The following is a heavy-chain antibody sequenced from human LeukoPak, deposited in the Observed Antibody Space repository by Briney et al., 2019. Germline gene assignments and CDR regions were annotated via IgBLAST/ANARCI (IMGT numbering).Heavy chain of an antibody. V-gene: IGHV1-69*04. CDR3: AREAAAAPVPFDY. D-gene: IGHD6-13*01. CDR2: IIPILGIA. Sequence: SVKVSCKASGGTFSSYAISWVRQAPGHGLAWMGRIIPILGIANYAQKFQGRVTITADKSTSTAYMELSSLRSEDTAVYYCAREAAAAPVPFDYWGQGTLVTVSS. CDR1: GGTFSSYA. J-gene: IGHJ4*02.